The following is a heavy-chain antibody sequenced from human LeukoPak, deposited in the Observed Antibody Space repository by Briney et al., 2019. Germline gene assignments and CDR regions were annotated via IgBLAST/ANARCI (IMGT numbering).Heavy chain of an antibody. CDR1: GYTSTSYG. CDR2: ISAYNGNT. V-gene: IGHV1-18*01. J-gene: IGHJ6*03. CDR3: ARDMLYCSSTSCFLGYYYYYMDV. Sequence: ASGKVSCKASGYTSTSYGISWVRQAPGQGPEWMGWISAYNGNTNYAQKLQGRVSMTTDTSTSTAYMELRSLISDDTAVYYCARDMLYCSSTSCFLGYYYYYMDVWGKGTTVTVSS. D-gene: IGHD2-2*01.